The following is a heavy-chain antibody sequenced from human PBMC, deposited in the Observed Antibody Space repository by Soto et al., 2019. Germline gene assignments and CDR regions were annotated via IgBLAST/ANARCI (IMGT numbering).Heavy chain of an antibody. J-gene: IGHJ3*02. CDR2: IWYDGSNK. V-gene: IGHV3-33*01. CDR1: GFTFGSYG. D-gene: IGHD4-17*01. Sequence: GGSLRLSCAPSGFTFGSYGMHWARQAPGKGLEWVAVIWYDGSNKVYADSVKGRFTISRDNSKNTLYLQMNSLRAEDTAVYYCARDLSGDYGALDTWGKGTMVTVSS. CDR3: ARDLSGDYGALDT.